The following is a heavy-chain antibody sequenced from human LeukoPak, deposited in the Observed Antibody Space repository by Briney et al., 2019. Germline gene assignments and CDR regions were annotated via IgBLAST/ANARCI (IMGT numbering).Heavy chain of an antibody. J-gene: IGHJ3*02. CDR3: ARLSFPIEAAAYDI. Sequence: GESLKISGKVSGYSFTSYWIGWVRQMPGKGLEWMGIIHPGDSDRRYSPSFQGQVTISADKSISTAYLQWSSLKASDTAMYYCARLSFPIEAAAYDIWGQGTMVTVSS. V-gene: IGHV5-51*01. D-gene: IGHD6-13*01. CDR1: GYSFTSYW. CDR2: IHPGDSDR.